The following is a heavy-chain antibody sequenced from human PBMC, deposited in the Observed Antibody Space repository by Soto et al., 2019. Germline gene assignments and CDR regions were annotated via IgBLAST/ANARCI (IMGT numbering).Heavy chain of an antibody. D-gene: IGHD1-26*01. CDR2: IFTRSGQI. CDR3: ARDLLAGQQLVIPWFHP. V-gene: IGHV3-21*01. J-gene: IGHJ5*02. Sequence: ELQLVESGGGLVRPGGSLRLSCTASGFAFSSFNMNWVRQAPGKGLEWVSTIFTRSGQIYYADSVKGRFTISRDDAKNSLFLQMNSLSVEDTAVYYCARDLLAGQQLVIPWFHPWGQGTLVTVSS. CDR1: GFAFSSFN.